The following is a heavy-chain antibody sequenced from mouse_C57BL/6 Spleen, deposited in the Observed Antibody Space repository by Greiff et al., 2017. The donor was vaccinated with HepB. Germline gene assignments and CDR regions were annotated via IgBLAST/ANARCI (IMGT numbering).Heavy chain of an antibody. CDR2: IDPSDSYT. D-gene: IGHD3-2*01. V-gene: IGHV1-50*01. J-gene: IGHJ4*01. Sequence: QVQLKQPGAELVKPGASVKLSCKASGYTFTSYWMQWVKQRPGQGLEWIGEIDPSDSYTNYNQKFKGKATLTVDTSSSTAYMQLSSLTSEDSAVYYCARSSDRDMDYWGQGTSVTVSS. CDR3: ARSSDRDMDY. CDR1: GYTFTSYW.